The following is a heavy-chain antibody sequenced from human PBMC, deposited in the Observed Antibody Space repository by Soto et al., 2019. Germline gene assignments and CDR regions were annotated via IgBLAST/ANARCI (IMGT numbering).Heavy chain of an antibody. J-gene: IGHJ4*02. CDR1: GGSISSSSYY. V-gene: IGHV4-39*07. D-gene: IGHD3-10*01. CDR2: IYYSGST. Sequence: SETLSLTCTVSGGSISSSSYYWGWIRQPQGKGLEWIGSIYYSGSTYYNPSLKSRVTISVDKSKNQFSLKLSSVTAADTAVYYCASPGGYYGSGSYKDDYWGQGTLVTVSS. CDR3: ASPGGYYGSGSYKDDY.